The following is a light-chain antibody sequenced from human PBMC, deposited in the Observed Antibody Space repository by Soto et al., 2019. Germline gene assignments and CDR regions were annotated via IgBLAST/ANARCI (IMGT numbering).Light chain of an antibody. CDR2: EVS. CDR1: SSDVGGYNY. Sequence: QSVLTQPPSASGSPGQSVTISCTGTSSDVGGYNYVSWYQQHPGKAPKLMTYEVSKRPSGVPDRFSGSKSGNTASLTVSGLQAEDEADYYCSSYAGSNTPYVFGTGTKLTVL. V-gene: IGLV2-8*01. J-gene: IGLJ1*01. CDR3: SSYAGSNTPYV.